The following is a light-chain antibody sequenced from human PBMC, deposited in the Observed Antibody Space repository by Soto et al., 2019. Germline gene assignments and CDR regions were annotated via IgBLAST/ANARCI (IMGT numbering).Light chain of an antibody. Sequence: EIGLTQSPGTLSLSPGERTTLSCRASQSVRSSNLAWYQQKPGQAPRLLIYGASSRATGIPDRFSGSGSGTDFTLTISRLEPEDFAVYYCQQYGSSPRTFGQGTKLEIK. CDR3: QQYGSSPRT. CDR1: QSVRSSN. J-gene: IGKJ2*01. V-gene: IGKV3-20*01. CDR2: GAS.